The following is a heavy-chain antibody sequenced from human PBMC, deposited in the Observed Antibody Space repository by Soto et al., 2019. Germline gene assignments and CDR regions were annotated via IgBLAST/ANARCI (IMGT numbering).Heavy chain of an antibody. V-gene: IGHV3-30-3*01. D-gene: IGHD3-22*01. J-gene: IGHJ6*02. CDR2: ISYDGSNK. CDR3: ARDLYYYDSSGPLDV. CDR1: GFTFSSYA. Sequence: GGSLRLSCAASGFTFSSYAMHWVRQAPGKGLEWVAVISYDGSNKYYADSVKGRFTISRDNSKNTLYLQMNSLRAEDTAVYYCARDLYYYDSSGPLDVWGQGTTVTVSS.